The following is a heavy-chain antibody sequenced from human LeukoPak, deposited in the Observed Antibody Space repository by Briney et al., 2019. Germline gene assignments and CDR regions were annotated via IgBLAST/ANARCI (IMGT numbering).Heavy chain of an antibody. CDR2: IIPMFGTP. CDR1: GGSFSSFG. V-gene: IGHV1-69*01. CDR3: ARGSTFGDYGALDY. Sequence: SVKVSCRASGGSFSSFGISWVRQAPGHGLEWMGGIIPMFGTPNYAQKFQDRVTITADESTNTAYLEVSRLTSDDTAVFYCARGSTFGDYGALDYWGQGTLVTVSS. J-gene: IGHJ4*02. D-gene: IGHD4-17*01.